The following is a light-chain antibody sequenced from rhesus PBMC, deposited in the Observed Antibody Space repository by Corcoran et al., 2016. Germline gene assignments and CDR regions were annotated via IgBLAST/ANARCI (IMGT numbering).Light chain of an antibody. V-gene: IGLV2-23*03. Sequence: AARTQPPSVSGSPGQSVTISCTGTFDDVGCDDYVSWFQQHPGTAPKLIIYGVTKRPSGVSARVSAARSGNTASLTISGLPTEDEADYYGGSYAGSNTFVFGGGTRVTVL. J-gene: IGLJ1*01. CDR2: GVT. CDR1: FDDVGCDDY. CDR3: GSYAGSNTFV.